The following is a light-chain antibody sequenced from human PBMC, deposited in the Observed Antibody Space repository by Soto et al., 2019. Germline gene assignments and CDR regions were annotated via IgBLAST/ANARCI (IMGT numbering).Light chain of an antibody. J-gene: IGKJ1*01. V-gene: IGKV3-20*01. CDR2: GAF. Sequence: EIVFTQSPGTLSLSPGERVTLSCRASQSVSSTYLAWYQHKPGQAPRLLIYGAFSRATGIPDRFSGSGSGTDFTLTISRLEPEDFAVYYCHQYGSSPWTFGQGTKVDI. CDR1: QSVSSTY. CDR3: HQYGSSPWT.